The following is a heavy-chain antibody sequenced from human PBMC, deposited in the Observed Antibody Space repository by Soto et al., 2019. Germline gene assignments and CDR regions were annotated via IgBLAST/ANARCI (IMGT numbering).Heavy chain of an antibody. J-gene: IGHJ6*02. V-gene: IGHV1-69*13. CDR2: IIPIFGTA. CDR3: AAPRXTMVRGVMSYYYYGMDV. CDR1: GGTFSSYA. D-gene: IGHD3-10*01. Sequence: SVKVSCKASGGTFSSYAISWVRQAPGQGLEWMGGIIPIFGTANYAQKFQGRVTITADESTSTAYMELSSLRSEDTAVYYCAAPRXTMVRGVMSYYYYGMDVWGQGTTVTVSS.